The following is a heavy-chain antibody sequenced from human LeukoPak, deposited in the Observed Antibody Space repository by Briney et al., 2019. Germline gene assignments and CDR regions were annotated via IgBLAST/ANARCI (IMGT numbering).Heavy chain of an antibody. V-gene: IGHV4-38-2*02. CDR2: IYYSGST. J-gene: IGHJ4*02. CDR1: SYSISSGYY. CDR3: ARATATSFDY. Sequence: SETLSLTCTVSSYSISSGYYWGWIRQPPGKGLEWIGSIYYSGSTYYNPSLKSRVTISVDTSKNQFSLKLSSVTAADTAVYYCARATATSFDYWGQGTLVTVSS. D-gene: IGHD5-18*01.